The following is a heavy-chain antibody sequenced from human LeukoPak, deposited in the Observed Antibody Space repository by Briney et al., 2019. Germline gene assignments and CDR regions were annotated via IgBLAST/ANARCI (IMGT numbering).Heavy chain of an antibody. CDR3: ARDLGDPLRDY. J-gene: IGHJ4*02. D-gene: IGHD2-21*02. CDR1: GGSISSYY. CDR2: IYYSGST. Sequence: SETLSLTCTVSGGSISSYYWSWIRQPPGKGLEWIGYIYYSGSTNYNPSLESRVTISVDTSKNQFSLKLSSVTAADTAVYYCARDLGDPLRDYWGQGTLVTVSS. V-gene: IGHV4-59*01.